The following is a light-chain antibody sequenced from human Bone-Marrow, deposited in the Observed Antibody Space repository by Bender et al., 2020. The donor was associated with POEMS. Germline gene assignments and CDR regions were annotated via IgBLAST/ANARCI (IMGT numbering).Light chain of an antibody. J-gene: IGLJ1*01. CDR3: NSYTTTTIV. CDR2: GYN. V-gene: IGLV1-40*01. Sequence: QSVLTQPPSVSAAPGQNVTISCSGSSSNTGSGYDINWYQHLPGTAPKLLIYGYNNRPSGVPDRFSGSKSGTSASLAITGLKAEDEGDYYCNSYTTTTIVFGTGTQVTVL. CDR1: SSNTGSGYD.